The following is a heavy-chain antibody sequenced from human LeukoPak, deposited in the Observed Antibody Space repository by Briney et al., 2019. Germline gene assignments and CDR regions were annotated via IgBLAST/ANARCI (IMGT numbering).Heavy chain of an antibody. CDR3: ARSRIAAAGTEWFDP. Sequence: GSLRLSCAASGFTFSSYSMNWVRQAPGKGLEWVSSISSSSSYIYYADSVKGRFTISRDNAKNSLYLQMNSLRAEDTAVYYCARSRIAAAGTEWFDPWGQGTLVTVSS. CDR1: GFTFSSYS. V-gene: IGHV3-21*01. D-gene: IGHD6-13*01. J-gene: IGHJ5*02. CDR2: ISSSSSYI.